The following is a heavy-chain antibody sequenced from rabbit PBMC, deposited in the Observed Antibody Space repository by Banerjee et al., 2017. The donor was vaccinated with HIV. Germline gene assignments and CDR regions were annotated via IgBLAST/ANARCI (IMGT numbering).Heavy chain of an antibody. D-gene: IGHD6-1*01. CDR2: INAITGKP. Sequence: EQLEESGGGLVKPEGSLTLTCKASGVSFSNKAVMCWVRQAPGKGLEWIACINAITGKPVYANWAKGRSTFSKTSSTTVTLQMTSLTAADTATYFCARGDVGGVYVSYGLSLWGPGTLVTVS. CDR3: ARGDVGGVYVSYGLSL. CDR1: GVSFSNKAV. J-gene: IGHJ4*01. V-gene: IGHV1S45*01.